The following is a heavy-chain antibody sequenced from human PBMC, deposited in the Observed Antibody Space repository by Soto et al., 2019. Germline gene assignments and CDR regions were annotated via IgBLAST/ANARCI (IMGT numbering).Heavy chain of an antibody. Sequence: SVKVSCKASGGTFSSYAISWVRQAPGQGLEWMGGIIPIFGTANYAQKFQGRVTITADESTSTAYMELSSLRSEDTAVYYCARTPERMARGAYCDDYFDYWGQGTRLTVSS. CDR2: IIPIFGTA. CDR1: GGTFSSYA. J-gene: IGHJ4*02. CDR3: ARTPERMARGAYCDDYFDY. V-gene: IGHV1-69*13. D-gene: IGHD3-10*01.